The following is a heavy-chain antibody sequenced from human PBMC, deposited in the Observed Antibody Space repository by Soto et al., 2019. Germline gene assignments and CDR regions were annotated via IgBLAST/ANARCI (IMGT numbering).Heavy chain of an antibody. Sequence: GGSLRLSCAASGFTFSSYSMNWVRQAPGKGLEWVSSISSSSSYIYYADSVKGRFTISRDNAKNSLYLQMNSLRAEDTAVYYCARDRLRTTDAFDIWGQGTMVTVSS. J-gene: IGHJ3*02. CDR2: ISSSSSYI. CDR1: GFTFSSYS. CDR3: ARDRLRTTDAFDI. D-gene: IGHD1-1*01. V-gene: IGHV3-21*01.